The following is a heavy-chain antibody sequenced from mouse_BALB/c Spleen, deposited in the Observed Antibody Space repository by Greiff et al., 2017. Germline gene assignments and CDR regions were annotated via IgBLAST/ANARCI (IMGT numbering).Heavy chain of an antibody. J-gene: IGHJ4*01. CDR3: ARGFITTVVAPGYAMDY. D-gene: IGHD1-1*01. CDR1: GYSFTGYY. Sequence: LVKTGASVKISCKASGYSFTGYYMHWVKQSHGKSLEWIGYISCYNGATSYNQKFKGKATFTVDTSSSTAYMQFNSLTSEDSAAYYCARGFITTVVAPGYAMDYWGQGTSVTVSS. CDR2: ISCYNGAT. V-gene: IGHV1S34*01.